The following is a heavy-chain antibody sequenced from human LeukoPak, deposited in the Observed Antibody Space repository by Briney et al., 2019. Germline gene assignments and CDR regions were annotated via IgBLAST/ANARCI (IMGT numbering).Heavy chain of an antibody. CDR1: GGTFSSYA. D-gene: IGHD2-2*01. Sequence: ASVKVSCKASGGTFSSYAISWVRQAPGQGLEWMGGIIPIFGTANYAQKFQGRVTITADESTSTAYMELSSLRSEDTAVYYCARGYCSSTSCYGGDYWGQGTLVTVSS. CDR2: IIPIFGTA. V-gene: IGHV1-69*13. J-gene: IGHJ4*02. CDR3: ARGYCSSTSCYGGDY.